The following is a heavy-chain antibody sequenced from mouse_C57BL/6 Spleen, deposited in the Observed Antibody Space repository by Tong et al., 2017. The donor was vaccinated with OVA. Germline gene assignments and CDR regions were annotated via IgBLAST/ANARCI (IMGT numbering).Heavy chain of an antibody. CDR1: GFTFSDYG. D-gene: IGHD4-1*01. J-gene: IGHJ1*03. CDR3: ARDVGRYFDV. CDR2: ISNLAYSI. Sequence: EVQLQESGGGLVKPGGSLKLSCAASGFTFSDYGMHWVRQAPEKGLEWVAYISNLAYSIYYADTVTGRFTISRENAKNTLYLEMSSLRSEDTAMYYGARDVGRYFDVWGTGTTVTVSS. V-gene: IGHV5-15*01.